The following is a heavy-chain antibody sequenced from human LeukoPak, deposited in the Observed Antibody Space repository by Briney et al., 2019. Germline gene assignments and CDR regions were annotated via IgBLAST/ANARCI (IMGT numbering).Heavy chain of an antibody. J-gene: IGHJ4*02. D-gene: IGHD6-6*01. CDR2: IIPIFGTA. CDR1: GGTFSSYA. Sequence: GASVKVSCKASGGTFSSYAISWARQAPGQGLEWMGGIIPIFGTANYAQKFQGRVTITADESTSTAYMELSSLRSEDTAVYYCARRTGDEYFDYWGQGTLVTVSS. V-gene: IGHV1-69*13. CDR3: ARRTGDEYFDY.